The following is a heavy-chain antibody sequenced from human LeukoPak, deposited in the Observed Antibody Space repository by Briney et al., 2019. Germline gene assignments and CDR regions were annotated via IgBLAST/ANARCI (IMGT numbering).Heavy chain of an antibody. CDR3: ARLSMAVAGQPFDY. Sequence: SETLSLTCAVYGGSFSGYYWSWIRQPPGKGLEWIGEINHSGSTNYNPSLKSRVTISVDTSKNQFSLKLSSVTAADTAVYYCARLSMAVAGQPFDYWGQGTLVTVSS. J-gene: IGHJ4*02. V-gene: IGHV4-34*01. CDR2: INHSGST. CDR1: GGSFSGYY. D-gene: IGHD6-19*01.